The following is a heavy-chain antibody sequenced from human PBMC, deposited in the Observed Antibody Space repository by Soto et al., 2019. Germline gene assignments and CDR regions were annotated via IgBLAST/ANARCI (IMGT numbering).Heavy chain of an antibody. CDR2: IWYDGSNK. CDR3: ARDGVLWFGANWFDP. V-gene: IGHV3-33*01. Sequence: QVQLVESGGGVVQPGRSLRLSCAASGFTFSSYGMHWVRQAPGKGLEWVAIIWYDGSNKYYADCVKGRFTISRDNSKNTLYVQMNSLRAEDTAVYYCARDGVLWFGANWFDPWGQGTLVTVSS. J-gene: IGHJ5*02. D-gene: IGHD3-10*01. CDR1: GFTFSSYG.